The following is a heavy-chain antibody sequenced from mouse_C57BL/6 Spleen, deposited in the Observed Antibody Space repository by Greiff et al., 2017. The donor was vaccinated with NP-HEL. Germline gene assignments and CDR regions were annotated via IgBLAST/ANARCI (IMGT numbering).Heavy chain of an antibody. CDR2: FYPGSGSI. CDR3: ARHEVLRYAMDY. J-gene: IGHJ4*01. V-gene: IGHV1-62-2*01. CDR1: GSTFTEST. Sequence: VQLQQSGAELVNPGASVKLSCQASGSTFTESTIHWVKQRSGQGLEWLGWFYPGSGSIKYNEKFKDKATLTADKSSSTVYMELSRLTSDDSAVYFCARHEVLRYAMDYWGQGTSVTVSS.